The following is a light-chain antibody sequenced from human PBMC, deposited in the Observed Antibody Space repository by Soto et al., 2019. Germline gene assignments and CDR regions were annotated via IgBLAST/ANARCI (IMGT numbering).Light chain of an antibody. CDR1: QGISNY. CDR2: AAS. Sequence: DIQMTQSPSSLSASVGDRVTITCRASQGISNYLVWYQQTPGKVPELLIYAASTLHSGVPSRFSGSGSGTDFTLTVSSLQPEDVVTYYCQKYNSAPLTFGGATKVDIK. V-gene: IGKV1-27*01. J-gene: IGKJ4*01. CDR3: QKYNSAPLT.